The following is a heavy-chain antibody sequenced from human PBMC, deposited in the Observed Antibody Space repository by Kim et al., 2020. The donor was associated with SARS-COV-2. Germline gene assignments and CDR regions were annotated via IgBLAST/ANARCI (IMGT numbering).Heavy chain of an antibody. CDR3: ASRGGYYYGSGSYPFYYYYYYMDV. J-gene: IGHJ6*03. CDR2: MNPNSGNT. D-gene: IGHD3-10*01. Sequence: ASVKVSCKASGYTFTSYDINWVRQATGQGLEWMGWMNPNSGNTGYAQKFQGRVTMTRNTSISTAYMELSSLRSEDTAVYYCASRGGYYYGSGSYPFYYYYYYMDVWGKGTTVTVSS. V-gene: IGHV1-8*01. CDR1: GYTFTSYD.